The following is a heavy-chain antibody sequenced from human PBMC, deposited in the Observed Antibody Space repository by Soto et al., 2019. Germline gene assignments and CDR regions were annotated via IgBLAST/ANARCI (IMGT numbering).Heavy chain of an antibody. Sequence: QVQLQESGPGLVKPSQTLSLTCTVSGGSISSGGYYWSWFRQHPGKGLEWIGYIYYSGSTYYNPSLKSRVTISVDPSKNQFSLKLSSVTAADTAVYYCARGVGSYTFDYWGQGTLVTVSS. D-gene: IGHD3-10*01. V-gene: IGHV4-31*03. CDR2: IYYSGST. CDR3: ARGVGSYTFDY. J-gene: IGHJ4*02. CDR1: GGSISSGGYY.